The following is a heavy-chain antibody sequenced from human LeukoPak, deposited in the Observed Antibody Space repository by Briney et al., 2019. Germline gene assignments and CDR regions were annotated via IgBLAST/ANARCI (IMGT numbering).Heavy chain of an antibody. J-gene: IGHJ3*02. Sequence: SVKVSCKASGGTFSSYAISWVRQAPGQGLEWMGGIIPIFGTANYAQKFQGRVTITADESTSTAYMELSSLKSEDTAVYYCARIRDGYNDAYDIWGQGTMVTVTS. CDR3: ARIRDGYNDAYDI. V-gene: IGHV1-69*13. D-gene: IGHD5-24*01. CDR2: IIPIFGTA. CDR1: GGTFSSYA.